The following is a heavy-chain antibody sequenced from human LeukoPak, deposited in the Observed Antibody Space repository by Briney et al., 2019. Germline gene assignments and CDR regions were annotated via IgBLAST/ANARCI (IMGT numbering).Heavy chain of an antibody. CDR3: ARDRRTYTNFDY. D-gene: IGHD2-2*02. Sequence: PGGSLRLSCAASGLTFSDYWMSWVRQAPGKGLEWVANIKQDGSEKYYAESVRGRFTISRDNAKNSLYLQMNSLRAEDTALYYCARDRRTYTNFDYWGQGTLVTVSS. CDR2: IKQDGSEK. V-gene: IGHV3-7*01. J-gene: IGHJ4*02. CDR1: GLTFSDYW.